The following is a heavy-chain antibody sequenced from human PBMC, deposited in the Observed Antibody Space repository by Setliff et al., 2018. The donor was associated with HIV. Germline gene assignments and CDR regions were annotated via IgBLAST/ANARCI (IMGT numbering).Heavy chain of an antibody. D-gene: IGHD2-15*01. Sequence: GGSLRLSCAASGFTFRSFCLSWVRQVPGKGLEWVANINENGNEKYYVDSVKGRFTISRDNAKNSLYLQMNSLRVEDTAVYYCAREYAMAARYWGQGTMVTVSS. CDR3: AREYAMAARY. CDR2: INENGNEK. V-gene: IGHV3-7*03. J-gene: IGHJ3*01. CDR1: GFTFRSFC.